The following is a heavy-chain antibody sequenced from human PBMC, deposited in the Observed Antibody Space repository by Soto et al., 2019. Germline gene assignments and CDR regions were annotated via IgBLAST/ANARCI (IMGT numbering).Heavy chain of an antibody. CDR1: GFTFSSYA. V-gene: IGHV3-23*01. Sequence: GGSLRLSCAASGFTFSSYAMSWVRQATGKGLEWVSAISGSGGSTYYADSVKGRFTISRDNSKNTLYLQMNSLRAEDTAVYYCATHRTGDYGIDAFDIWGQGTMVTVSS. CDR2: ISGSGGST. CDR3: ATHRTGDYGIDAFDI. D-gene: IGHD4-17*01. J-gene: IGHJ3*02.